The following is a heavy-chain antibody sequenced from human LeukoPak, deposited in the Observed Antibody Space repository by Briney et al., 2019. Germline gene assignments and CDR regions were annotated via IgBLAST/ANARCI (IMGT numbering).Heavy chain of an antibody. CDR1: GFTFSNAW. CDR2: LKSKTDGGTT. CDR3: TTDLTYYYGSGSYSNFDY. Sequence: KPGGSLGLSCAASGFTFSNAWMSWVRQAPGKGLEWAGRLKSKTDGGTTDYAAPVKGRFTISRDDSKNTLYLQMNSLKTEDTAVYYCTTDLTYYYGSGSYSNFDYWGQGTLVTVSS. V-gene: IGHV3-15*01. D-gene: IGHD3-10*01. J-gene: IGHJ4*02.